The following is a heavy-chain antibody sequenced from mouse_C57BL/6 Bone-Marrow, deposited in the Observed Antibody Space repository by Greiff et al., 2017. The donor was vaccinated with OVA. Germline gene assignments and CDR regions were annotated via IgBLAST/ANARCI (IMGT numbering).Heavy chain of an antibody. CDR1: GFTFSSYG. D-gene: IGHD1-1*01. J-gene: IGHJ2*01. Sequence: EVKLVESGGDLVKPGGSLKLSCAASGFTFSSYGMSWVRQTPDKRLEWVATISSGGSYTYYPDSVKGRFTISRDNAKNTLYLQTSSLKSEDTAMYYCARRGVVAFDYWGQGTTLTVSS. V-gene: IGHV5-6*02. CDR3: ARRGVVAFDY. CDR2: ISSGGSYT.